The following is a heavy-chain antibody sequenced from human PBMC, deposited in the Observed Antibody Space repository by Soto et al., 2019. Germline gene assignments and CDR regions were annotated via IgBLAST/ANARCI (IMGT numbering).Heavy chain of an antibody. CDR1: GGTFSSYA. CDR2: IIPIFGTA. J-gene: IGHJ5*02. D-gene: IGHD3-22*01. Sequence: QVQLVQSGAEVKKPGSSVKVSCKASGGTFSSYAISWVRQALGQGLEWMGGIIPIFGTANYAQKFQGRVTITADKSTSTAYMELSSLRSEDTAVYYCARRNYYDSSGRYNWFDPWGQGTLVTVSS. V-gene: IGHV1-69*06. CDR3: ARRNYYDSSGRYNWFDP.